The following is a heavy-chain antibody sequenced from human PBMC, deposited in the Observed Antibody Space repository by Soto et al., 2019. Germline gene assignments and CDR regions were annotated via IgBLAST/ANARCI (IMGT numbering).Heavy chain of an antibody. Sequence: GASVKVSCKASGGTFSSYAISWVRQAPGQGLEWMGGIIPIFGTANYAQKFQGRVTITADESTSTAYMELSSLRSEDTAVYYCARDFRQYYDFWSGYFNFDYWGQGTLVTVSS. CDR1: GGTFSSYA. D-gene: IGHD3-3*01. CDR2: IIPIFGTA. J-gene: IGHJ4*02. CDR3: ARDFRQYYDFWSGYFNFDY. V-gene: IGHV1-69*13.